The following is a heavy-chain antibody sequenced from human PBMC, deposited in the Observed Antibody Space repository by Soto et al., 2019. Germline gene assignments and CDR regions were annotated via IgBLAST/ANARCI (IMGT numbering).Heavy chain of an antibody. CDR1: GDSICSAGYY. J-gene: IGHJ4*02. Sequence: SETLSLTGALSGDSICSAGYYWSWIRQHPGKGLEWIGYIYYSGSTYYNPSLKSRVTISVDTSKNQFSLKLSSVTAADTAVYYCASHSGYDSGGYWGQGTLVTVSS. CDR3: ASHSGYDSGGY. V-gene: IGHV4-31*11. CDR2: IYYSGST. D-gene: IGHD5-12*01.